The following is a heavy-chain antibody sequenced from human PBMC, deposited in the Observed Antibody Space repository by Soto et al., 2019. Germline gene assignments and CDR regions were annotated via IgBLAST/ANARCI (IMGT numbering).Heavy chain of an antibody. CDR1: GGSFSGYY. CDR3: ARDSNSYGLSFDY. V-gene: IGHV4-34*01. J-gene: IGHJ4*02. CDR2: INHSGST. D-gene: IGHD5-18*01. Sequence: SETLSLTCAVYGGSFSGYYWSWIRQPPGKGLEWIGEINHSGSTNYNPSLKSRVTISVDTSKNQFSLKLSPVTAADTAVYYCARDSNSYGLSFDYWGQGTLVTVSS.